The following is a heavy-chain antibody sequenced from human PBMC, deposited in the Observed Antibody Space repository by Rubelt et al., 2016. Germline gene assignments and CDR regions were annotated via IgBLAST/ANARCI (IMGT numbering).Heavy chain of an antibody. Sequence: QVQLVQSGAEVKKPGSSVKVSCKASGGTFSTDGIAWVRQAPGQGLEWIGRMIPVLSVTNYAQKFQGRVVITADKSTSTSFMELSGLRSDDTGVYYCARVCGSSGHTQYSFYMDVWGQGTTVTVSS. D-gene: IGHD6-25*01. CDR1: GGTFSTDG. CDR3: ARVCGSSGHTQYSFYMDV. J-gene: IGHJ6*03. V-gene: IGHV1-69*04. CDR2: MIPVLSVT.